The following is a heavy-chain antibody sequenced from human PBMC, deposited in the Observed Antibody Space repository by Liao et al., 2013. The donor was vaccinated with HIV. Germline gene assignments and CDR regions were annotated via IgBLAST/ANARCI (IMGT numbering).Heavy chain of an antibody. V-gene: IGHV4-34*09. Sequence: QVQLQESGPGLVKPSQTLSLTCAVYGGSFSGYYWSWIRQPPGKGLEWIGEINHSGFTNYNPSLKSGVTISVDTSKNQFSLKLSSVTAADTAVYYCARRGYYDYVWGNYRYAPFDYWGQGTLVSVSS. CDR1: GGSFSGYY. CDR3: ARRGYYDYVWGNYRYAPFDY. D-gene: IGHD3-16*02. J-gene: IGHJ4*02. CDR2: INHSGFT.